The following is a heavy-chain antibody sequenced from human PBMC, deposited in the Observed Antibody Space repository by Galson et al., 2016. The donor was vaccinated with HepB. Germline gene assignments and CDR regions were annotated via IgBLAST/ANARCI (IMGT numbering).Heavy chain of an antibody. D-gene: IGHD3-3*01. V-gene: IGHV6-1*01. J-gene: IGHJ4*02. CDR3: VREQIIPSAGGGNYFDT. Sequence: CAISGDSVSSNSAAWNWVRQSPSRGLEWLGRTYYRSKWSNEYEESLKSRLTINPDTTKNQFSLHLTSLTPEDMAVYYCVREQIIPSAGGGNYFDTWGQGTLVTVSS. CDR1: GDSVSSNSAA. CDR2: TYYRSKWSN.